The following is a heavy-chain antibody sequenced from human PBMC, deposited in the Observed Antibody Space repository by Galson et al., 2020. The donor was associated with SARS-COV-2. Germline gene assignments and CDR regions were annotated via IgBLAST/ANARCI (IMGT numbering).Heavy chain of an antibody. CDR1: GFTFSSYA. CDR2: ISYDGSNK. Sequence: GESLKISCAASGFTFSSYAMHWVRQAPGKGLEWVAVISYDGSNKYYADSVKGRFTISIDNSKNTLYLQMNSLRAEDTAVYYCARNYDGNSIGYWGKGTTVTISS. J-gene: IGHJ6*04. V-gene: IGHV3-30*04. CDR3: ARNYDGNSIGY. D-gene: IGHD1-7*01.